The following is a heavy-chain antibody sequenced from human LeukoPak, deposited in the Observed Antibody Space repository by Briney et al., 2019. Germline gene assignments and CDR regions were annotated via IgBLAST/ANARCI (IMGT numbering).Heavy chain of an antibody. V-gene: IGHV4-34*01. CDR3: ARVLIYSSSWYPAMSYYMDA. CDR1: GGSFSGYY. J-gene: IGHJ6*03. CDR2: INHSGST. D-gene: IGHD6-13*01. Sequence: PSETLSLTCAVYGGSFSGYYWSWIRQPPGKGLEWIGEINHSGSTNYNPSLKSRVTISVDTSKNQFSLKLSSVTAADTAVYYCARVLIYSSSWYPAMSYYMDAWGKGTTVTVSS.